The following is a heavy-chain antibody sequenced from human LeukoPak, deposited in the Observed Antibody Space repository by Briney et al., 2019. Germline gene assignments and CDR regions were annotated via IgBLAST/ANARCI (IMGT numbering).Heavy chain of an antibody. J-gene: IGHJ4*02. CDR1: QFTFSDYG. Sequence: PGGSLRLSCAASQFTFSDYGMSWIRQPPGKGLEWIGEINHSGSTNYNPSLKSRVTISVDTSKNQFSLKLSSVTAADTAVYYCASLRSDIVVVPAASFNWGQGTLVTVSS. CDR3: ASLRSDIVVVPAASFN. V-gene: IGHV4-34*01. D-gene: IGHD2-2*01. CDR2: INHSGST.